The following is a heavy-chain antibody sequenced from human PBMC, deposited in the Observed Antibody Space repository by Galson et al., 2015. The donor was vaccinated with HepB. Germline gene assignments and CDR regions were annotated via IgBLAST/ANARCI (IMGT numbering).Heavy chain of an antibody. CDR3: ARGPAIEHDGVVLPAAPDAGGIAY. V-gene: IGHV1-46*04. J-gene: IGHJ4*02. Sequence: SVKVSCKASGYIFTNYYMNWVRQAPGQGLEWMGIVNPSGGRTIYAQRLQGRVTMTGDRSTRTLYMELSNLRSEDTAVYYCARGPAIEHDGVVLPAAPDAGGIAYWGQGTLVTVSS. CDR2: VNPSGGRT. CDR1: GYIFTNYY. D-gene: IGHD2-2*01.